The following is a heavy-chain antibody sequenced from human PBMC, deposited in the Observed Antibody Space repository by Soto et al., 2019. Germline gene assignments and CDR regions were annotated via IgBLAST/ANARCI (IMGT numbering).Heavy chain of an antibody. V-gene: IGHV4-30-4*01. D-gene: IGHD3-22*01. J-gene: IGHJ4*02. CDR1: GGSISSGDYY. Sequence: SETLSLTCTVSGGSISSGDYYLSWIRQPPGKGLEWIGYIYYSGSTYYNPSLKSRVTISVDTSKNQLSLKLSSVTAADTAVYYCASVYDSSGYLFEYWGQGTPVIVSS. CDR3: ASVYDSSGYLFEY. CDR2: IYYSGST.